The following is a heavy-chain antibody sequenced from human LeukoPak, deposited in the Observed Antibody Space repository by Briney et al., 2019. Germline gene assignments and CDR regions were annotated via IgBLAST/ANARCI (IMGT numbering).Heavy chain of an antibody. CDR1: RGSLSGYY. J-gene: IGHJ3*02. D-gene: IGHD5-24*01. Sequence: SETLSLTCTVSRGSLSGYYWSWIRQPPGKGLEWIGYIYYSGSTKYNSSLKSRVTISVDTSKNQFSLKLSSVAAADTAVYDCARDSQVSLREGFDIWGQGTMVTVSS. CDR2: IYYSGST. CDR3: ARDSQVSLREGFDI. V-gene: IGHV4-59*01.